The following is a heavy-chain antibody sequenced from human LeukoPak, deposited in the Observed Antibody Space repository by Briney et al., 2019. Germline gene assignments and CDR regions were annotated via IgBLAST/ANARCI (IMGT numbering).Heavy chain of an antibody. CDR1: GFPLNRYS. CDR2: IISGSSYI. CDR3: AGSDTIGYTPREWDYWYFDL. V-gene: IGHV3-21*01. J-gene: IGHJ2*01. D-gene: IGHD3-16*02. Sequence: PGGSLDPSWSAPGFPLNRYSMNWVRPAPGKGLGGVSSIISGSSYIYYAGSVKGRFTISRDNAKNSLYLQMNSLRAEDTAVYYCAGSDTIGYTPREWDYWYFDLWGRGTLVTVSS.